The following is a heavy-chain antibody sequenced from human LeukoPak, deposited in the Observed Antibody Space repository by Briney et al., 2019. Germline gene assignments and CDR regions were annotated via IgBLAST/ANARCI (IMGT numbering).Heavy chain of an antibody. CDR1: GYTLTELS. CDR2: FDPEDGET. Sequence: GASVKVSCKVSGYTLTELSMHWVRQAPGKGLEWMGGFDPEDGETIYAQKFQGRVTMTEDTSTDTAYMELSSLRSEDTAVYYCAGRLGRFYYYGSGSYLGLDYWGQGTLVTVSS. D-gene: IGHD3-10*01. V-gene: IGHV1-24*01. CDR3: AGRLGRFYYYGSGSYLGLDY. J-gene: IGHJ4*02.